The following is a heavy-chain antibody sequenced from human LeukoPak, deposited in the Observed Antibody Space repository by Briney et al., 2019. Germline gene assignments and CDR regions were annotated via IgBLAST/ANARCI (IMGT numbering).Heavy chain of an antibody. V-gene: IGHV4-39*07. CDR1: GGFISSSSYY. Sequence: SSETLSLTCTVSGGFISSSSYYWGWIRQPPGQGLEYIGSIYYSGSTYYNPSLKSRVTISVDKSKNQFSLNVSSVTAADTAVYYCARAGILTPSGYYYYMDVWGKGTTVTISS. CDR3: ARAGILTPSGYYYYMDV. D-gene: IGHD3-9*01. J-gene: IGHJ6*03. CDR2: IYYSGST.